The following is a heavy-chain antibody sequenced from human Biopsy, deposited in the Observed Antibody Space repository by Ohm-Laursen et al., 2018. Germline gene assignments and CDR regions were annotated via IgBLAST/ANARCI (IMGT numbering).Heavy chain of an antibody. V-gene: IGHV1-8*01. CDR2: LHPVSGNS. CDR1: GYTFTCYD. Sequence: ASVKVSCKASGYTFTCYDITWVRQASGQGPEWIGWLHPVSGNSNFGQKFRGRVTVTSDTSISTAYMELSGLTSDDPATYYCGRAVRNQLLTDPWGQGTLVTVTS. CDR3: GRAVRNQLLTDP. J-gene: IGHJ5*02. D-gene: IGHD1-7*01.